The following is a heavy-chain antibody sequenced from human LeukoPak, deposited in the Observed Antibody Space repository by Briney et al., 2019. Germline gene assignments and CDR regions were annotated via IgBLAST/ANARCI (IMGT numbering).Heavy chain of an antibody. D-gene: IGHD3-16*01. CDR3: ARGQGGYFDY. Sequence: GASVKVSCKASGYTFTGYYMHWVRQAPGQGLEWMGWINPNSGGTNYAQKFQGRVTMTRDTSTSTAYMELRSLRSDDTAVYYCARGQGGYFDYWGQGTLVTVSP. CDR1: GYTFTGYY. V-gene: IGHV1-2*02. J-gene: IGHJ4*02. CDR2: INPNSGGT.